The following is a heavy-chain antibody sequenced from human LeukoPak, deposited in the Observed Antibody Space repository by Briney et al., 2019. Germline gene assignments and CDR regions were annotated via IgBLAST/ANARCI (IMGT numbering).Heavy chain of an antibody. Sequence: SETLSLTCTVSVGSITTHYWTWIRQPPGKALEWIGYISYTGSTDYKRTLRSRVTISADTSKNQFSLKLSSVSAADTALYFCARSGEAGGIPHNWFDPWGQGTLVTVSS. V-gene: IGHV4-59*08. CDR2: ISYTGST. CDR3: ARSGEAGGIPHNWFDP. J-gene: IGHJ5*02. CDR1: VGSITTHY. D-gene: IGHD2-15*01.